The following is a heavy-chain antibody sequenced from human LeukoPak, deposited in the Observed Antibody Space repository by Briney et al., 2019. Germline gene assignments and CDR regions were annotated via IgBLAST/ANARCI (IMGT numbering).Heavy chain of an antibody. CDR1: GFTFSSYA. CDR2: ISGNGGST. J-gene: IGHJ3*02. CDR3: ARGDAFDI. V-gene: IGHV3-64*01. Sequence: GGSLRLSCAASGFTFSSYAMHWVRQAPGKGLEYVSAISGNGGSTYYANSVKGRFTISRDNSKNTLYLQMGSLRAEDMAVYYCARGDAFDIWGQGTMVTVSS.